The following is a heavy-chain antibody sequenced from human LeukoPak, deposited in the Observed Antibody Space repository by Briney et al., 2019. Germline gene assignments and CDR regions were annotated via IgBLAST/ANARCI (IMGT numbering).Heavy chain of an antibody. CDR1: GYSFTSYW. CDR3: ARLLGYCSGGSCYRGYYGMDV. D-gene: IGHD2-15*01. V-gene: IGHV5-51*01. Sequence: GESLKISCKGSGYSFTSYWIGWVRLMPGKGLEWMGIIYPGDSDTRYSPSFQGQVTISADKSISTAYLQWSSLKASDTAMYYCARLLGYCSGGSCYRGYYGMDVWGQGTTVTVSS. CDR2: IYPGDSDT. J-gene: IGHJ6*02.